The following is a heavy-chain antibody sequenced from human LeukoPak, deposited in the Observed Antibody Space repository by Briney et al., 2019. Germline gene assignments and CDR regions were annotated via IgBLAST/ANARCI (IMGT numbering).Heavy chain of an antibody. V-gene: IGHV3-21*01. CDR1: GFTFRSYS. CDR3: ARAERFLEWDDAFDI. Sequence: PGGSLRLSCAASGFTFRSYSMNWVRQAPGKGLEWVSSISSSGSYIYYADSMKGRFTISRDNAKNSLYLQMNSLRAEDTAVYYCARAERFLEWDDAFDIWGRGTMVTVSS. J-gene: IGHJ3*02. D-gene: IGHD3-3*01. CDR2: ISSSGSYI.